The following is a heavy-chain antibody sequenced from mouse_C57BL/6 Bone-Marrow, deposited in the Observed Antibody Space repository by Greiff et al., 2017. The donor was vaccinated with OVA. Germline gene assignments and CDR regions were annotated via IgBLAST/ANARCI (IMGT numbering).Heavy chain of an antibody. J-gene: IGHJ1*03. D-gene: IGHD2-13*01. CDR2: ISYDGSN. V-gene: IGHV3-6*01. Sequence: EVQLQESGPGLVKPSQSLSLTCSVTGYSITSGYYWNWIRQFPGNKLEWMGYISYDGSNNYNPSLKNRISITRDTSKNQLFLKLNSVTTEDTATYSCAREGDEDWYFDVWGTGTTVTVSA. CDR3: AREGDEDWYFDV. CDR1: GYSITSGYY.